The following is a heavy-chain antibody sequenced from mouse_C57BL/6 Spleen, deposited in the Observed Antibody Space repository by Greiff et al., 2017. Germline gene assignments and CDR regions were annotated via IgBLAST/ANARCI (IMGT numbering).Heavy chain of an antibody. V-gene: IGHV1-80*01. J-gene: IGHJ1*03. CDR1: GYAFSSYW. D-gene: IGHD4-1*01. CDR3: ARFPNWDNWYFDV. Sequence: QVQLQQSGAELVKPGASVKISCKASGYAFSSYWMNWVKQRPGKGLEWIGQIYPGDGDTNYNGKFKGKATLTADKSSSTAYMQLSSLTSEDSAVYFYARFPNWDNWYFDVWGTGTTVTVSS. CDR2: IYPGDGDT.